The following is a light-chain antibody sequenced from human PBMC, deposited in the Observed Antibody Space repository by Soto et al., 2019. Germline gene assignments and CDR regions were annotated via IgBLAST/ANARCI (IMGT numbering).Light chain of an antibody. CDR3: SSYTSSSILGV. V-gene: IGLV2-14*03. Sequence: QSVLTQPASVSVSPGQSITISCTGTSSDVGGYNYVSWYQHHPGKAPKLMIYDVTDRPSGVSNRFSGSKSGNTASLTISGLQAEDEADYYCSSYTSSSILGVFGGGTQLTVL. CDR2: DVT. CDR1: SSDVGGYNY. J-gene: IGLJ3*02.